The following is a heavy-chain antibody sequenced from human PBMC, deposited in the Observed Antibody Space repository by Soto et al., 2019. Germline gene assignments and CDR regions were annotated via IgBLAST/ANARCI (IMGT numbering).Heavy chain of an antibody. D-gene: IGHD3-10*01. V-gene: IGHV4-34*01. CDR1: GGSFSGYY. Sequence: SETLSLTCAFYGGSFSGYYWSWIRQPPGKGLEWIGEINHSGSTNYNPSLKSRVTISVDTSKNQFSLKLSSVTAADTAVYYCARLHMVRDYYYYGMDVWGQGTTVT. CDR2: INHSGST. J-gene: IGHJ6*02. CDR3: ARLHMVRDYYYYGMDV.